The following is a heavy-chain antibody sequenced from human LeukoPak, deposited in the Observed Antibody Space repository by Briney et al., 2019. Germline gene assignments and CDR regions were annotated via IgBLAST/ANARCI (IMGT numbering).Heavy chain of an antibody. J-gene: IGHJ3*02. V-gene: IGHV3-23*01. CDR1: GLTFSRYA. D-gene: IGHD3-22*01. CDR3: AKEVYYFDTSGLYSFAFDI. CDR2: ISASGGST. Sequence: SGGSLRLSCAASGLTFSRYAMSWVRQAPGKGLEWVSAISASGGSTYYADSVKGRFTISRDNSKNTLYLQMNSLRVEDTAVYYCAKEVYYFDTSGLYSFAFDIWGQGTMFTAPS.